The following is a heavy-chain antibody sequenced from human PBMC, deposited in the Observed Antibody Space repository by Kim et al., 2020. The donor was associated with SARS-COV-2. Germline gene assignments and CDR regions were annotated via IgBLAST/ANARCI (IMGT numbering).Heavy chain of an antibody. V-gene: IGHV4-59*01. CDR1: GGSISSYY. CDR2: IYYSGST. CDR3: ARARPKYYYDSSGYQHGRKVHAFDI. D-gene: IGHD3-22*01. J-gene: IGHJ3*02. Sequence: SETLSLTCTVSGGSISSYYWSWIRQPPGKGLEWIGYIYYSGSTNYNPSLKSRVTISVDTSKNQFSLKLSSVTAADTAVYYCARARPKYYYDSSGYQHGRKVHAFDIWGQGTMVTVSS.